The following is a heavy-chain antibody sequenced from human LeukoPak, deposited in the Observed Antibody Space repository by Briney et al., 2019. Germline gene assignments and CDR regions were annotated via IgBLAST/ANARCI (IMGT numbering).Heavy chain of an antibody. CDR3: AREGGPYRPLDY. Sequence: PSGTLSLTCGVSGGSISNTNWWTWVRQPPGKGLEWIGEVDLPGRTNYNPSLKSRVAISVDKSENHISLWLTSVTAADTAVYYCAREGGPYRPLDYSGQGTLVTVSS. J-gene: IGHJ4*02. V-gene: IGHV4-4*02. CDR1: GGSISNTNW. CDR2: VDLPGRT.